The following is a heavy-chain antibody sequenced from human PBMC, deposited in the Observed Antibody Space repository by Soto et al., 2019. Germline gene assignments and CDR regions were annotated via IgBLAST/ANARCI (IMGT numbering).Heavy chain of an antibody. J-gene: IGHJ6*02. Sequence: LRLSCAASGFTFSSYAMSWVRQAPGKGLEWASAISGSGGSTYYADSVKGRFTISRDNSKNTLYLQMNSLRAEDTAVYYCAAKKGSGYSSSWYPDYYGMDVWGQGTTVTVSS. V-gene: IGHV3-23*01. CDR3: AAKKGSGYSSSWYPDYYGMDV. D-gene: IGHD6-13*01. CDR1: GFTFSSYA. CDR2: ISGSGGST.